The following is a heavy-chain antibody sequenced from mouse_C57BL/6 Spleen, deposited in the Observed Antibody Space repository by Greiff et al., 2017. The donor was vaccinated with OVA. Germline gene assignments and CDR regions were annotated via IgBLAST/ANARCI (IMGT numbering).Heavy chain of an antibody. J-gene: IGHJ4*01. Sequence: QVQLQQPRAELVKPGASVKLSCKASGYTFTSYWMHWVKQRPGQGLEWIGMIHPNSGSSNYNEKFKSKATLTVDKSSSTAYMQLSSLTSEDSAVYYCARSDSSGYGGAMDYWGQGTSVTVSS. CDR3: ARSDSSGYGGAMDY. V-gene: IGHV1-64*01. CDR2: IHPNSGSS. CDR1: GYTFTSYW. D-gene: IGHD3-2*02.